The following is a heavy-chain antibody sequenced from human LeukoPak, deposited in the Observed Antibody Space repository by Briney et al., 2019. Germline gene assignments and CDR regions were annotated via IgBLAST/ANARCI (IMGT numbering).Heavy chain of an antibody. CDR3: VRGTTGTTFAFDI. CDR1: GDSISSNSAA. Sequence: SQTLSLTCAISGDSISSNSAAWNWISQSPSKGLEWLGRTYYRSKWYTDYAVSVKGRITFNPDTSKNHFSLQLNSVTPEDTAVYYCVRGTTGTTFAFDIWGQGTMVTVSS. CDR2: TYYRSKWYT. D-gene: IGHD1-1*01. J-gene: IGHJ3*02. V-gene: IGHV6-1*01.